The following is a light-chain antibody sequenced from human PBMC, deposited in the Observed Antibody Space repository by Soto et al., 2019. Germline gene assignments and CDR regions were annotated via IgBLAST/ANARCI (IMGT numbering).Light chain of an antibody. Sequence: QSVLTQPASVSGSPGQSITISCTGASSAFGGYEYVSWFQQHPGKAPKLMIYNVNNRPLGVSSRFSGSKSGNTASLTISGLQTEDEADYYCSSHTVYFTHFGTGSMVTVL. J-gene: IGLJ1*01. CDR2: NVN. CDR3: SSHTVYFTH. CDR1: SSAFGGYEY. V-gene: IGLV2-14*03.